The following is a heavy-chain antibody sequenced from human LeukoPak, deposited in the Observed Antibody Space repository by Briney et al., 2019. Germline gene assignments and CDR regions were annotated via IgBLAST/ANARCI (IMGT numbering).Heavy chain of an antibody. J-gene: IGHJ5*02. CDR2: ISSSSSYI. CDR3: ATDGLTGRTDGTLET. Sequence: GGSLRLSCAASGFTFSSYSMNWVRQAPGKGLEWVSSISSSSSYIYYADSVKGRFTISRDSAKNSLYLQMNSLRDEDTAMYFCATDGLTGRTDGTLETWGQGTLVTVSS. V-gene: IGHV3-21*01. D-gene: IGHD1-20*01. CDR1: GFTFSSYS.